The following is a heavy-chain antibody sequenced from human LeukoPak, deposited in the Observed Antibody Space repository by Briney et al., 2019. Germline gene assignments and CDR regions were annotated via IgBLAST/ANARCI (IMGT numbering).Heavy chain of an antibody. CDR2: ISSSSSTI. Sequence: GGSLRLSCAASGFTFSSYSMNWVRQAPGKGLEWVSYISSSSSTIYYADSVKGRFTISRDNAKNSLYLQMNSLRAEDTAVYYCAREEGDDSSGYYYFDYWGQGTLVTVSS. J-gene: IGHJ4*02. V-gene: IGHV3-48*01. CDR1: GFTFSSYS. D-gene: IGHD3-22*01. CDR3: AREEGDDSSGYYYFDY.